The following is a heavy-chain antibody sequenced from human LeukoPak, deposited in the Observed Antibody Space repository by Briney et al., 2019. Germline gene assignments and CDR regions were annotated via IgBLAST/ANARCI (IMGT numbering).Heavy chain of an antibody. CDR2: FDPEDGET. J-gene: IGHJ4*02. Sequence: ASVKVSCKVSGYTLTELSMHWVRQAPGKGLEWMGGFDPEDGETIYAQKFHGRVTMTEDTSTDTAYMELSSLRSEDTAVYYCARRAGGLVILGYYFGYWGQGTLVTVSS. CDR3: ARRAGGLVILGYYFGY. D-gene: IGHD3/OR15-3a*01. CDR1: GYTLTELS. V-gene: IGHV1-24*01.